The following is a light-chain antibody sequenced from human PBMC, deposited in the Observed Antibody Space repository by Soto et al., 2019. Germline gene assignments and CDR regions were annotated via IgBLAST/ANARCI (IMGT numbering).Light chain of an antibody. Sequence: ELVLTQSPGTLSLSPGERATLSCRASQSVSNNYLAWYQQKPGQAPRLLIYGASNRATGIPDRFSGSGSGTDFTLTISRLEPEDIAVYYCQQYGSSGTLGQGTKVDIK. V-gene: IGKV3-20*01. CDR1: QSVSNNY. CDR3: QQYGSSGT. CDR2: GAS. J-gene: IGKJ1*01.